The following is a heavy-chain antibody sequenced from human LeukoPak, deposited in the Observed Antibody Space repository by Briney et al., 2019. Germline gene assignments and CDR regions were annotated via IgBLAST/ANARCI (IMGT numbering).Heavy chain of an antibody. D-gene: IGHD3-9*01. CDR1: GFTFSSYS. V-gene: IGHV3-21*01. J-gene: IGHJ5*02. Sequence: PGGSLRLSCAASGFTFSSYSMNWVRQAPGKGLEWVSSISSSSSYIYYADSVKGRFTISRDNAKNSLYLQMNGLRAEDTAVYYCARDDYDILTGYYNWFDPWGQGTLVTVSS. CDR3: ARDDYDILTGYYNWFDP. CDR2: ISSSSSYI.